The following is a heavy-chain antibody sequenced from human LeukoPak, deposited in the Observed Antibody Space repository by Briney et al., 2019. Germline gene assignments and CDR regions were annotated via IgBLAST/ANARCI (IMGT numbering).Heavy chain of an antibody. D-gene: IGHD3-10*01. J-gene: IGHJ4*02. CDR3: ARGALLWVGELDY. V-gene: IGHV4-30-4*01. Sequence: SQTLSLTCTVSGGSISSGDYSWSWIRQPPGKGLEWIGYIYYSGSTYYNPSLKSRVTISVDTSKNQFSLKLSSVTAADTAVYYCARGALLWVGELDYWGQGTLVTVSS. CDR1: GGSISSGDYS. CDR2: IYYSGST.